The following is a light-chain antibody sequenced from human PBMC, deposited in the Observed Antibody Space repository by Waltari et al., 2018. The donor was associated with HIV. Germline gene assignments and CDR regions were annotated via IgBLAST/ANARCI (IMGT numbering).Light chain of an antibody. V-gene: IGKV2-30*02. J-gene: IGKJ4*02. Sequence: VVMTQSPLFLPVTLGQPASISCRSTQSLLHSDGDTYLSWFHQRPGQSPRRLIYRVSDRDSGVPDRFSGSGSGTDFTLKISRVEAEDVGVYYCMQGTHWPPTFGGGTKVEVK. CDR2: RVS. CDR3: MQGTHWPPT. CDR1: QSLLHSDGDTY.